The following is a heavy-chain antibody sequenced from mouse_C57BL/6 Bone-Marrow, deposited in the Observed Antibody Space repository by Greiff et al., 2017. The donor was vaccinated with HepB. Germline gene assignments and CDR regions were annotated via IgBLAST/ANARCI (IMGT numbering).Heavy chain of an antibody. CDR2: IDPNSGGT. CDR3: ASETAQARGAWFAY. D-gene: IGHD3-2*02. V-gene: IGHV1-72*01. J-gene: IGHJ3*01. CDR1: GYTFTSYW. Sequence: QVQLQQPGAELVKPGASVKLSCKASGYTFTSYWMHWVKQRPGRGLEWIGRIDPNSGGTKYNEKFKSKATLTVDKPSSTAYMQLSSLTSEDSAVYYCASETAQARGAWFAYWGQGTLVTVSA.